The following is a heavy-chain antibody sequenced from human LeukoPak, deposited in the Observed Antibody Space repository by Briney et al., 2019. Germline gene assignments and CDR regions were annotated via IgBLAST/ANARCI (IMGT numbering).Heavy chain of an antibody. CDR1: GGSISSSNW. V-gene: IGHV4-4*02. CDR3: ASRVVVAATIDAFDI. D-gene: IGHD2-15*01. J-gene: IGHJ3*02. CDR2: IYHSGST. Sequence: SGTLSLTCAVSGGSISSSNWWSWVRQPPGKGLGWIGEIYHSGSTNYNPSLKSRVTISVDKSKNQFSLKLSSVTAADTAVYYCASRVVVAATIDAFDIWGQGTMVTVSS.